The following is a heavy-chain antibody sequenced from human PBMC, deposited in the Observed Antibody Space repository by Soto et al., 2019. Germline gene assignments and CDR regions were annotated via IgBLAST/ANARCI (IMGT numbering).Heavy chain of an antibody. CDR2: ISISSRTI. CDR1: GFTFRSYS. J-gene: IGHJ5*02. Sequence: GGSLRLSCAASGFTFRSYSMNWGRQAPGKGLEWVSYISISSRTIYYADSVKGRFTISRDDAKNSLYLQMNSLRDEDTSVYYCARDNGIAGSFDPWGQGTLVTVSS. CDR3: ARDNGIAGSFDP. D-gene: IGHD6-13*01. V-gene: IGHV3-48*02.